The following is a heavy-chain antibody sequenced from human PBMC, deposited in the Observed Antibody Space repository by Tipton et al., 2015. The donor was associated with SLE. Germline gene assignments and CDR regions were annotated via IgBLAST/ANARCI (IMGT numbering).Heavy chain of an antibody. CDR2: IYYSGST. CDR3: ARRETGDEYFDL. CDR1: GGSISSGGYY. D-gene: IGHD7-27*01. Sequence: LRLSCTVSGGSISSGGYYWSWIRQHPGKGLEWIGYIYYSGSTYYNPPLKSRVTISVDTSKNQFSLKLSSVTAADTAVYYCARRETGDEYFDLWGRGTLVTVSS. V-gene: IGHV4-31*02. J-gene: IGHJ2*01.